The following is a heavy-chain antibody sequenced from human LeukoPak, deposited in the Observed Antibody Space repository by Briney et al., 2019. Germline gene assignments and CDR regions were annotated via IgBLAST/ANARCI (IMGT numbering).Heavy chain of an antibody. CDR2: ISAYNGDT. CDR1: GYTFTNYG. CDR3: ARDGGGGELGDY. D-gene: IGHD1-7*01. V-gene: IGHV1-18*01. Sequence: ASVKVSCKASGYTFTNYGLSWVRQAPGQGLEWMGWISAYNGDTYYAQRFHGRVTMTTDTSTSTAYMELNRQRSDDTAVYYCARDGGGGELGDYWGQGTLVTVSS. J-gene: IGHJ4*02.